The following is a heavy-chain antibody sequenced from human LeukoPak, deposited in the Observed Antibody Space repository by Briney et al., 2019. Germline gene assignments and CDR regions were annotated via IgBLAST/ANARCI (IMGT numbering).Heavy chain of an antibody. D-gene: IGHD4-17*01. CDR1: GGTFSSYA. CDR2: ISAYNGNT. Sequence: ASVKVSCKASGGTFSSYAISWVRQAPGQGLEWMGWISAYNGNTNYAQKLQGRVTMTTDTSTSTAYMELRSLRSDDTAVYYCARASWDDYGDCAWFDPWGQGTLVTVSS. V-gene: IGHV1-18*01. J-gene: IGHJ5*02. CDR3: ARASWDDYGDCAWFDP.